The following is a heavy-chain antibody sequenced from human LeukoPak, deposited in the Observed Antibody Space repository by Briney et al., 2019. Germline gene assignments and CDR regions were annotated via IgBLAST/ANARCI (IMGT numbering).Heavy chain of an antibody. J-gene: IGHJ3*02. CDR3: AKRYCSSATCYWVAFDM. D-gene: IGHD2-2*01. CDR1: GFTFSSYA. CDR2: ISDSVGST. V-gene: IGHV3-23*01. Sequence: GGSLRLSCAASGFTFSSYAMSWVRQAPGKGLEWVTGISDSVGSTYYADSVKGRFTISRDNSKNTLYLQMNSLRAEDTAVYYCAKRYCSSATCYWVAFDMWGQGTMVTVSS.